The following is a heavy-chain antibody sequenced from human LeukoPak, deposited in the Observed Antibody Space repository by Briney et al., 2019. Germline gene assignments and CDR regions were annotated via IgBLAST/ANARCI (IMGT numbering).Heavy chain of an antibody. CDR2: IKEDGSEK. J-gene: IGHJ4*02. D-gene: IGHD3-22*01. CDR3: ARSPPWYYDSSLDY. CDR1: GFTFSSYW. Sequence: GGSLRLSCVASGFTFSSYWMCWVRQAPGKGLEWVANIKEDGSEKHYVDSVKGRFTISRDNTKNSLYLQMNSLRAEDTAVYYCARSPPWYYDSSLDYWGQGTLVTVSS. V-gene: IGHV3-7*01.